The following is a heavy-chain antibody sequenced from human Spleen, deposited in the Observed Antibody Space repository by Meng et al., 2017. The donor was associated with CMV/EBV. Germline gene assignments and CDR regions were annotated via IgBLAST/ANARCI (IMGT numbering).Heavy chain of an antibody. CDR3: ARGRSIAARGWFDP. Sequence: DSVSSNSAAWNWIRQSPSRGLEWLGRTYYRSKWYNDYAVSVKSRITINPDTYKNQFSLQLNSVTPEDTAVYYCARGRSIAARGWFDPWGQGTLVTVSS. V-gene: IGHV6-1*01. D-gene: IGHD6-6*01. CDR1: DSVSSNSAA. CDR2: TYYRSKWYN. J-gene: IGHJ5*02.